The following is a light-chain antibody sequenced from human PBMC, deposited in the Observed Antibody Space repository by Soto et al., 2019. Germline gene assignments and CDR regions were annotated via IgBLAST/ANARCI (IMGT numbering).Light chain of an antibody. CDR2: GAS. V-gene: IGKV3-15*01. Sequence: TLLPHPRERATLSCRDSQSVSSNLAWYRHKPGQAPRLLSSGASTRATGIPARFSGIGSGTEFTLAISSLLSDAAARFRGRHEVSGCPLNGLGEGTRL. J-gene: IGKJ5*01. CDR3: RHEVSGCPLNG. CDR1: QSVSSN.